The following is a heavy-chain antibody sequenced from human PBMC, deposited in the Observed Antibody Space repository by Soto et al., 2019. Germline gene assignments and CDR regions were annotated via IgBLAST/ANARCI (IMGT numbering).Heavy chain of an antibody. J-gene: IGHJ3*02. CDR3: AHPLRFGDACDI. Sequence: SGPTLVNPTQTLTLTCTLSGISLSTSGVGLGWIRQTPGKALEWLALVYLNDDKHYSPSLKSRLTITKDTSKNQAILTMTNMDPVDTATYYCAHPLRFGDACDIWGQGTMVTVSS. CDR2: VYLNDDK. V-gene: IGHV2-5*01. CDR1: GISLSTSGVG. D-gene: IGHD5-12*01.